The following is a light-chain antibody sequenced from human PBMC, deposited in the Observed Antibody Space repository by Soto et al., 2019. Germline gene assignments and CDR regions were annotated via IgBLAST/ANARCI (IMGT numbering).Light chain of an antibody. V-gene: IGKV2-28*01. CDR2: LGS. CDR3: MQAVQTPPT. J-gene: IGKJ1*01. Sequence: DIVMTQSPLSLPVTPGEPASISCRSSQSLLHSNGYNYLDWYLQRPGQSPQLLIYLGSNRASGVPDRFSGSGSGTDFTLKISRVEAEDVGVYYCMQAVQTPPTFGQGTKV. CDR1: QSLLHSNGYNY.